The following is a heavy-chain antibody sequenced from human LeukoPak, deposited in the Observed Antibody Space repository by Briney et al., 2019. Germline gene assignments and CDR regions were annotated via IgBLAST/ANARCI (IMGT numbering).Heavy chain of an antibody. V-gene: IGHV3-21*01. D-gene: IGHD3-10*01. Sequence: GGSLRLSCAASGFTFSSYSMNWVRQAPGKGLEWVSSISSSSSYIYYADSVKGRFTISRDNAKNSLYLQMNSLRAEDTAVYYCARWGPMLRGVQFDYWGQGTLVTVSS. CDR3: ARWGPMLRGVQFDY. J-gene: IGHJ4*02. CDR1: GFTFSSYS. CDR2: ISSSSSYI.